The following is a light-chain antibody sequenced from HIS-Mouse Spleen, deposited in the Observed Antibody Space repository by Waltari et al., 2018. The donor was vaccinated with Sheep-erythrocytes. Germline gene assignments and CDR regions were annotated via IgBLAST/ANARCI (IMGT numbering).Light chain of an antibody. J-gene: IGLJ2*01. CDR2: DVS. CDR1: SSDVGGYNH. Sequence: QSALTQPRSVSGSPGQSVTIPCTGTSSDVGGYNHVSWYHKHPGKAPKLMIYDVSKRPSGVPDRCSGSKSGNTASLTISGLQAEDEADYYCCSYAGSYTFVVFGGGTKLTVL. CDR3: CSYAGSYTFVV. V-gene: IGLV2-11*01.